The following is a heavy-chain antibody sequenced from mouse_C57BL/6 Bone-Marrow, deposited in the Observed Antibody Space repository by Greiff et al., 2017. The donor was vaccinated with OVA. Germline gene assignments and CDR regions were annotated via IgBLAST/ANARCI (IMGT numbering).Heavy chain of an antibody. CDR2: IDPETGGT. D-gene: IGHD1-1*01. J-gene: IGHJ2*01. Sequence: VQGVESGAELVRPGASVTLSCKASGYTFTDYEMHWVKQTPVHGLEWIGAIDPETGGTAYNQKFKGKAILTADKSSSTAYMELRSLTSEDSAVYYCTRKPITTVVAYDYWGQGTTLTVSS. CDR3: TRKPITTVVAYDY. CDR1: GYTFTDYE. V-gene: IGHV1-15*01.